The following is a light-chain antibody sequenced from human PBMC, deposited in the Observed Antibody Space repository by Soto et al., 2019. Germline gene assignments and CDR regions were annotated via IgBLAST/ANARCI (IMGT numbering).Light chain of an antibody. J-gene: IGLJ3*02. CDR1: SSNIGNNY. Sequence: QLVLTQPPSVSAAPGQKVTISCSGSSSNIGNNYVSWYQHLPGTAPKLLMYENNKRPSGIPDRFSGSKSGTSATLGITGLQTGDEADYYCGTWDGSLSARVFGGGTKLTVL. V-gene: IGLV1-51*02. CDR2: ENN. CDR3: GTWDGSLSARV.